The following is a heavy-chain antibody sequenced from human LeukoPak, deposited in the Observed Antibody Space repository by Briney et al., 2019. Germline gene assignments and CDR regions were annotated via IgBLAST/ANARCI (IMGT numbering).Heavy chain of an antibody. V-gene: IGHV4-34*01. J-gene: IGHJ3*02. CDR3: ARVSRANAFDI. CDR2: INHSGST. CDR1: GGSFSGYY. Sequence: SETLSLTCAVYGGSFSGYYWSWIRQSPGKGLEWIGEINHSGSTNYNPSLKSRVNISVDTSKNQFSLRLSSVTAPDTAEYYCARVSRANAFDIRGEGTMVTVSS.